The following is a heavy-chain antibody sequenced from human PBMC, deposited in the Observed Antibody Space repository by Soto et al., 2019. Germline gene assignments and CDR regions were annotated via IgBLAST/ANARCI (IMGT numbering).Heavy chain of an antibody. Sequence: VQLVESGGGVVQPGGSLRLSCTASGFTFSSHAMTWVRQAPGKGLEWVSGLSDSGISIYYADSVKDRLTISRDNSKTTLYLQIHTLRAEDTAVYYCAKVSSSWYAGFFDLWGQGTLVTVSS. CDR2: LSDSGISI. V-gene: IGHV3-23*04. CDR1: GFTFSSHA. J-gene: IGHJ4*02. CDR3: AKVSSSWYAGFFDL. D-gene: IGHD6-13*01.